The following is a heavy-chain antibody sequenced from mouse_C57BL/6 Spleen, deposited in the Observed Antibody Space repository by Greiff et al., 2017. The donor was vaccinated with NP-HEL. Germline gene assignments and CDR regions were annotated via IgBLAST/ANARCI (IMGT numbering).Heavy chain of an antibody. CDR1: GFTFTDYY. V-gene: IGHV7-3*01. Sequence: DVQLVESGGGLVQPGGSLSLSCAASGFTFTDYYMSWVRQPPGKALEWLGFIRNKANGYTTEYSASVKGRFTISRDNSQSILYLQMNALRAEDSATYYCARYIGLRLGYYAMDYWGQGTSVTVSS. D-gene: IGHD2-4*01. CDR2: IRNKANGYTT. J-gene: IGHJ4*01. CDR3: ARYIGLRLGYYAMDY.